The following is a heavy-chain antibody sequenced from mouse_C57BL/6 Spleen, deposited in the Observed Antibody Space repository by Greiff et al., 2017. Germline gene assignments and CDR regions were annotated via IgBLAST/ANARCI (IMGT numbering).Heavy chain of an antibody. CDR2: ISGGGGNP. CDR3: ARQREGYFDV. J-gene: IGHJ1*03. Sequence: DVKLVESGGGLVKPGGSLKLSCAASGFTFSSYTMSWVRQTPEQRLEWVATISGGGGNPYYPDSVKGRFTIARDNAKSTLYLQMSSLRSEDTALYYCARQREGYFDVWGTGTTVTVSS. V-gene: IGHV5-9*01. CDR1: GFTFSSYT.